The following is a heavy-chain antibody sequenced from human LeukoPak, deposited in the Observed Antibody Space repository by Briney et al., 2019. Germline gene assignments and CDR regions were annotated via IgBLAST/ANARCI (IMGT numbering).Heavy chain of an antibody. CDR3: AREEWAYGSYYASSGYHDY. CDR2: IYTSGST. D-gene: IGHD3-22*01. J-gene: IGHJ4*02. V-gene: IGHV4-61*02. CDR1: GGSISSGSYF. Sequence: PSDTLSLTCTVAGGSISSGSYFWSRIRQPAGKGLEWICRIYTSGSTNYSPSLKSRITISVDTSRNQFSLNLTAVTGADTAMYYCAREEWAYGSYYASSGYHDYWGQGTLVTVSS.